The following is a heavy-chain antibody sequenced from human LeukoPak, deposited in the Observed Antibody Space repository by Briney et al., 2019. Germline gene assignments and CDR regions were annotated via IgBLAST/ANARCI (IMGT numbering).Heavy chain of an antibody. D-gene: IGHD3-22*01. J-gene: IGHJ4*02. CDR2: TYYSGRT. V-gene: IGHV4-59*01. Sequence: PSETLSLTCTVSGGSMTYYYWAWIRQPPGKTLEWIGYTYYSGRTDYNPSLKGRVSISVDRSRSSNQFSLTPSSVTAADTAVYYCARVSSVITTSFDYWGQGILVTVSS. CDR1: GGSMTYYY. CDR3: ARVSSVITTSFDY.